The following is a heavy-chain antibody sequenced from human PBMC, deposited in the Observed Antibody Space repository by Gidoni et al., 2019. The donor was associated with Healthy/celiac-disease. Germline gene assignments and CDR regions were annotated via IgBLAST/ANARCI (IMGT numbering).Heavy chain of an antibody. J-gene: IGHJ4*02. CDR2: IWYDGSNK. CDR3: ARDRLAGYFDY. V-gene: IGHV3-33*01. CDR1: GFTFSSYG. Sequence: QVQLVESGGGVVQPGRSLRLSCAASGFTFSSYGMHWVRQAPGKGLEWVAVIWYDGSNKYYADSVKGRFTISRDNSKNTLYLQMNSLRAEDTAVYYCARDRLAGYFDYWGQGTLVTVSS. D-gene: IGHD6-6*01.